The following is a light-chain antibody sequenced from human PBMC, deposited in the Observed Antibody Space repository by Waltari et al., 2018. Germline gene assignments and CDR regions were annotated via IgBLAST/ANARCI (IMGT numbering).Light chain of an antibody. CDR3: CSYAGSSTLWV. J-gene: IGLJ3*02. CDR1: RSDVGSYNL. CDR2: EVS. Sequence: QSALTQPASVSGSPGQSITISCTGTRSDVGSYNLVSWYQQHPGKAPKLMIYEVSKGPSGVSSRFSGSKSGNTASLTISGLQADDEADYYCCSYAGSSTLWVFGGGTKLTVL. V-gene: IGLV2-23*02.